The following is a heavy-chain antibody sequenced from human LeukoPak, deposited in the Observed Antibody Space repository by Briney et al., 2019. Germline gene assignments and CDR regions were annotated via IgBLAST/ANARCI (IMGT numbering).Heavy chain of an antibody. V-gene: IGHV1-24*01. CDR2: FDPEDGET. J-gene: IGHJ3*02. CDR1: GYTLTELS. D-gene: IGHD3/OR15-3a*01. Sequence: GASVKVSCKVSGYTLTELSMHWVRQAPGKGLEWMGGFDPEDGETIYAQKFQGRVTMTEDTSTDTAYVELSSLRSEDTAVYYCATGTGTGYLDAFDIWGQGTMVTVSS. CDR3: ATGTGTGYLDAFDI.